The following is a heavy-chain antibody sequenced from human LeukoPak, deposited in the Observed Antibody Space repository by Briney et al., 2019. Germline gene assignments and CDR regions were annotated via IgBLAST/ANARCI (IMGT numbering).Heavy chain of an antibody. Sequence: SVKVSCKASGYTFTSYYMHWVRQAPGQGLEWMGIINPSGGSTSYAQKFQGRVTMTRDTSTSTVYMELSSLRSEDTAVYYCARAPVRRYDILTGYFRAFDIWGQGTMVTVSS. J-gene: IGHJ3*02. V-gene: IGHV1-46*03. CDR3: ARAPVRRYDILTGYFRAFDI. D-gene: IGHD3-9*01. CDR1: GYTFTSYY. CDR2: INPSGGST.